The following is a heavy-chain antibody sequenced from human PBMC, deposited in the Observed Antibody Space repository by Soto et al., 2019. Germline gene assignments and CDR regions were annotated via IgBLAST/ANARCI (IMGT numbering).Heavy chain of an antibody. CDR1: GYTFTSYD. CDR2: MNPNSGNT. D-gene: IGHD2-8*01. Sequence: GASVKVSCKASGYTFTSYDINWVRQATGQGLEWMGWMNPNSGNTDYAQKFQGRVSMTINTSMTTAYMELRSLTSEDTAVYYCAKNGQPPYYYYGLDVWGQGTKVTVSS. CDR3: AKNGQPPYYYYGLDV. J-gene: IGHJ6*02. V-gene: IGHV1-8*01.